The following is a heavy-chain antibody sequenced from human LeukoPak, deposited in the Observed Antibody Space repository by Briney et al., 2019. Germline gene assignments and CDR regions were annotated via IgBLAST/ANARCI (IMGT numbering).Heavy chain of an antibody. V-gene: IGHV3-21*06. Sequence: GGSLRLSCAASGFTFSDYAMDWVRQAPGKGLEWVSSIGSSISYIFYADSVKGRFTISRDNAKNSLYLQMNSLRAEDTAVYYCASPPGYYDTSGYIVYWGQGTLVTVSS. CDR3: ASPPGYYDTSGYIVY. J-gene: IGHJ4*02. D-gene: IGHD3-22*01. CDR1: GFTFSDYA. CDR2: IGSSISYI.